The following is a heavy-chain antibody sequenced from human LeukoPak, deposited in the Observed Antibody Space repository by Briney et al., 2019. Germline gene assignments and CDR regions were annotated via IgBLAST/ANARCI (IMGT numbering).Heavy chain of an antibody. CDR1: GGTFSSHA. J-gene: IGHJ1*01. D-gene: IGHD3-22*01. Sequence: SVKVSCKASGGTFSSHAISWVRQAPGQGLEWMGRIIPILGIANYAQKFQGRVTITADKSTSTAYMELSSLRSEDTAVYYCARVSYYDSSGAEYFQHWGQGTLVTVSS. CDR2: IIPILGIA. CDR3: ARVSYYDSSGAEYFQH. V-gene: IGHV1-69*04.